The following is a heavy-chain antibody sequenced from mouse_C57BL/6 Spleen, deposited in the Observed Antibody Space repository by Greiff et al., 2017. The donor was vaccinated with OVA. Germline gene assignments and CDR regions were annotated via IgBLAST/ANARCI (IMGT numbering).Heavy chain of an antibody. CDR1: GYSITSGYY. CDR2: ISYDGSN. D-gene: IGHD2-3*01. CDR3: ARVDGYWYFDV. V-gene: IGHV3-6*01. J-gene: IGHJ1*03. Sequence: DVQLQESGPGLVKPSQSLSLTCSVTGYSITSGYYWNWLRQFPGNKLEWMGYISYDGSNNYNPSLKNRISITRDTSKNQFFLKLNSVTTEDTATYYCARVDGYWYFDVWGTGTTVTVSS.